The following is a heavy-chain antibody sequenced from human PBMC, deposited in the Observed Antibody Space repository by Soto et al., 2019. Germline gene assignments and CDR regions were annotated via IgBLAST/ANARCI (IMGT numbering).Heavy chain of an antibody. V-gene: IGHV1-18*01. CDR3: TREGSAPYYYYGMAA. CDR2: ISAYNGNT. Sequence: ASVKVSCKASGYTFTSYGISWVRQAPGQGLEWMGWISAYNGNTNYAQNLQGRVIMTADTSTSTAYMELRSLRSDDTAVYYCTREGSAPYYYYGMAAWGQGTTVTVSS. CDR1: GYTFTSYG. J-gene: IGHJ6*02. D-gene: IGHD3-10*01.